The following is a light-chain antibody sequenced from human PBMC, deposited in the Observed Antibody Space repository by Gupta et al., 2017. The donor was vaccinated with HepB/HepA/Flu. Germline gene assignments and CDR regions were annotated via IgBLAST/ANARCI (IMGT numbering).Light chain of an antibody. Sequence: QLVLTQSPSASASLGASVKLTCTLSSGHSSSAIAWHQQQPEKGPRYLMKLNSDGSHSKGDGIPDRVSGSSSGAERYLTISSLQSEDEADYYCQTWGTGIHKVFGGGTKLTVL. V-gene: IGLV4-69*01. CDR2: LNSDGSH. CDR3: QTWGTGIHKV. CDR1: SGHSSSA. J-gene: IGLJ3*02.